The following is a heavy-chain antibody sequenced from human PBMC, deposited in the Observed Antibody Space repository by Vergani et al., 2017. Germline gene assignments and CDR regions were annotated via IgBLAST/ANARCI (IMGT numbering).Heavy chain of an antibody. Sequence: EVQLLESGGGLVQPGGSLRLSCAASGFTFSSYWMSWVRQAPGKGLEWVANIKQDGSEKYYVDSVKGRFTISRDNAKNSLYLQMNSLRAEDTALYYCARGVCGGDCYRYYWYFDLWGRGTLVTVSS. V-gene: IGHV3-7*03. CDR3: ARGVCGGDCYRYYWYFDL. D-gene: IGHD2-21*01. CDR1: GFTFSSYW. J-gene: IGHJ2*01. CDR2: IKQDGSEK.